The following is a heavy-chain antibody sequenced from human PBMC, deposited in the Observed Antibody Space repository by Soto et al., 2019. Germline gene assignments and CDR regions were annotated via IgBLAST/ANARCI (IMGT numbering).Heavy chain of an antibody. CDR3: AREYIVVVPAAIDWFDP. D-gene: IGHD2-2*01. V-gene: IGHV1-18*01. Sequence: QVQLVQSGAEVKKPGASVKVSCKASGYTFTSYGISWVRQAPGQGLEWMGWISAYNGNTNYAQKLQDRVTMTTDTAASTAYMELRSLRSDDTAVYYCAREYIVVVPAAIDWFDPWGQGTLVTVSS. CDR2: ISAYNGNT. J-gene: IGHJ5*02. CDR1: GYTFTSYG.